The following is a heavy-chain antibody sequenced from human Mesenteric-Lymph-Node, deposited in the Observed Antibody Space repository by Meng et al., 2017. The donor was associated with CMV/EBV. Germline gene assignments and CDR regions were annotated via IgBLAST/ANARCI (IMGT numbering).Heavy chain of an antibody. Sequence: GFSFSSYGMSWVRQAPGKGLEWVSGISGSGGSTFYADSVKGRFTISRDESKNALYLQMHSLRAEDTAVYYCARFLEWLSLNDDAFDVWGQGTMVTVSS. CDR1: GFSFSSYG. D-gene: IGHD3-3*01. V-gene: IGHV3-23*01. CDR2: ISGSGGST. CDR3: ARFLEWLSLNDDAFDV. J-gene: IGHJ3*01.